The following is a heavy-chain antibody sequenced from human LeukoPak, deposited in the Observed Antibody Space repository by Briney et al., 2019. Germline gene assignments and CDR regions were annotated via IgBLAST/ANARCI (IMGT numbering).Heavy chain of an antibody. CDR3: ARDLNRSYGSGNDY. J-gene: IGHJ4*02. CDR2: INWNGGST. D-gene: IGHD3-10*01. CDR1: GFTFDDYG. Sequence: GGSLRLSCAASGFTFDDYGMSWVRQVPGKGLEWVSGINWNGGSTGNADSVKGRFTISRDNANNSLYLQMNSLRDEDTAVYYCARDLNRSYGSGNDYWGQGTLFTVSS. V-gene: IGHV3-20*04.